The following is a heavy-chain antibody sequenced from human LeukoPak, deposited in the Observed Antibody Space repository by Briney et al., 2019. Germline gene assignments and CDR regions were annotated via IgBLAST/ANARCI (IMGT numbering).Heavy chain of an antibody. CDR1: GVSISSNTYY. J-gene: IGHJ6*03. V-gene: IGHV4-39*01. CDR3: ARHCSSTSCYQYYYYYMDV. D-gene: IGHD2-2*01. Sequence: PSETLSLTCTVSGVSISSNTYYWGWIRQPPGKGLEWIGSIYYSGITYYSPSLKSRVTISVDTSKNQFSLRLSSVTAADTAVYYCARHCSSTSCYQYYYYYMDVWGKGTTVTVSS. CDR2: IYYSGIT.